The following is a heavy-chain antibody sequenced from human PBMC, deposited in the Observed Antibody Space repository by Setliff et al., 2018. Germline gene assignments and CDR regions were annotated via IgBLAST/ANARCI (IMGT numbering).Heavy chain of an antibody. CDR2: ISISSSAI. CDR1: GYNFSSNN. V-gene: IGHV3-48*01. CDR3: ARDSGFGGTFDY. J-gene: IGHJ4*02. D-gene: IGHD6-25*01. Sequence: GGSLRLSCAASGYNFSSNNMSWVRQAPGKGLEWVSYISISSSAIYYADSVKGRFTISRDNAKNSLYLQMNSLRAEDTAVYYCARDSGFGGTFDYWGQGALVTVSS.